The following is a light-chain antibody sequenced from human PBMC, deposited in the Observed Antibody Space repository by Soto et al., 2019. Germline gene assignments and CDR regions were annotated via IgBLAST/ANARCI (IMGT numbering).Light chain of an antibody. Sequence: QSVLTQPPSVSGAPGQRVTISCTGSRSNIGAGYDVHWYQQIPGTAPKLLIYRNHDRPSGVPDRFSGSKSGTSASLAITGLQAEDEADYYCQSYDSSLSVWVFGGGTQLTVL. V-gene: IGLV1-40*01. CDR1: RSNIGAGYD. J-gene: IGLJ7*01. CDR2: RNH. CDR3: QSYDSSLSVWV.